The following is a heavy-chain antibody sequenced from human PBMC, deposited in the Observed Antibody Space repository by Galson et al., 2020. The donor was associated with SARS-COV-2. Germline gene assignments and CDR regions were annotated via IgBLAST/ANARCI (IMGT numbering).Heavy chain of an antibody. Sequence: SVKVSCKASGGTFSSYAISWVRQAPGQGLEWMGGIIPIFGTANYAQKFQGRVTITADESTSTAYMELSSLRSEDTAVYYCARDLCLLDSSGYCFGHSEYWGQGTLVTVSS. D-gene: IGHD3-22*01. CDR1: GGTFSSYA. CDR3: ARDLCLLDSSGYCFGHSEY. CDR2: IIPIFGTA. J-gene: IGHJ4*02. V-gene: IGHV1-69*13.